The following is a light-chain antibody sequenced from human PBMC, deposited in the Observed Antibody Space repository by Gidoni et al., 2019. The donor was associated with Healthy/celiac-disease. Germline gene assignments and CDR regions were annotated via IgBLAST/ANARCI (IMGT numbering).Light chain of an antibody. CDR2: DNY. CDR3: GTWDSSLRGV. CDR1: SSNIGNNY. J-gene: IGLJ3*02. Sequence: QSVLTQPPSVSAAPGQKVTIACSGSSSNIGNNYVSWYQQLPGTAPKLLIYDNYKRPSGIPDRFSGSKSGTSATLGITGLQTGDEADYYCGTWDSSLRGVFGGGTKLTVL. V-gene: IGLV1-51*01.